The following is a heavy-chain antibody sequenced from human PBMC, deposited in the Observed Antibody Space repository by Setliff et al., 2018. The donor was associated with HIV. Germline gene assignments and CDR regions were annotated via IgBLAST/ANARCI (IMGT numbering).Heavy chain of an antibody. CDR2: IDHSGGT. CDR1: GGALSGYY. V-gene: IGHV4-34*01. D-gene: IGHD3-3*01. Sequence: SETLSLTCAVYGGALSGYYWSWIRQPPGKGLEWIGEIDHSGGTYYNPSLKSRVTISVDTSKNQFSLKLTSVTAADTAVYYCARVPVPAATYNFWSGFDYWGQGTLVTVSS. J-gene: IGHJ4*02. CDR3: ARVPVPAATYNFWSGFDY.